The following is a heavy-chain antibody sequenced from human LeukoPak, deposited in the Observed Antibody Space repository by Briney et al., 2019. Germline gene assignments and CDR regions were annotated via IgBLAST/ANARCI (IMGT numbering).Heavy chain of an antibody. J-gene: IGHJ4*02. CDR1: GYTFTGYY. D-gene: IGHD2-8*01. CDR2: ISAYNGNT. Sequence: ASVKVSCKASGYTFTGYYMHWVRQAPGQGLEWMGWISAYNGNTNYAQKLQGRVTMTTDTCTSTAYMELRSLRSDDTAVYYCARDLVGYCTNGVCSPLDYWGQGTLVTVSS. CDR3: ARDLVGYCTNGVCSPLDY. V-gene: IGHV1-18*04.